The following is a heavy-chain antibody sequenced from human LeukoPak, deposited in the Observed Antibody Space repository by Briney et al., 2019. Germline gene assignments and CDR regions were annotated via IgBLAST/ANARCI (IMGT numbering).Heavy chain of an antibody. CDR3: AGGVWFGGRAARFDY. D-gene: IGHD3-10*01. CDR1: GGTFSSYA. J-gene: IGHJ4*02. Sequence: GSSVKVSCKASGGTFSSYAISWVRQAPGQGLEWMGGIIPIFGTANYAQKFQGRVTITADESTGTAYMELSSLRTEDTAVYYCAGGVWFGGRAARFDYWGQGTLVTVSS. CDR2: IIPIFGTA. V-gene: IGHV1-69*01.